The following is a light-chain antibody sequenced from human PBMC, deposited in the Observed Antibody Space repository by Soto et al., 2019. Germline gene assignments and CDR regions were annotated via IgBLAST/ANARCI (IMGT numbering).Light chain of an antibody. CDR2: DVS. CDR3: SSYTTSSTYV. Sequence: QSALTQPASVSGSPGQPIAISCTGKSSHVGGYNYVSWYQQHPGKAPKLMIYDVSNRPSGVSDRFSGSKSGNTASLTISGLQAEDEADYYCSSYTTSSTYVFGTGTKVTVL. J-gene: IGLJ1*01. CDR1: SSHVGGYNY. V-gene: IGLV2-14*01.